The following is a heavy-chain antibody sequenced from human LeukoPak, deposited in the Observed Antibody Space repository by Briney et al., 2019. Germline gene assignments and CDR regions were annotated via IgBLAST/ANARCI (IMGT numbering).Heavy chain of an antibody. CDR2: IKSKTDGGTT. V-gene: IGHV3-15*07. CDR3: TTSRPWNDDLDY. J-gene: IGHJ4*02. CDR1: GFTFSNAW. Sequence: GGSLRLSCAASGFTFSNAWMNWVRQAPGKGLEWVGRIKSKTDGGTTDHAAPVKGRFTISRDDSKNTLYLQTNSLKTEDTAVYYCTTSRPWNDDLDYWGQGTLVTVSS. D-gene: IGHD1-1*01.